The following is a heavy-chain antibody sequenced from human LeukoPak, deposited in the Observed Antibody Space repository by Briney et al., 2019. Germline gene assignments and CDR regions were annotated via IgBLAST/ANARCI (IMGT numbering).Heavy chain of an antibody. Sequence: PSETLSLTCTVSGGSISSSTYSWGWIRQPPGKGLEWIGSIYYSGTTYYNPSLKSRVTISVDTSKNQFSLKLSSVTAADTAVYYCAGGRSSVLGYWGQGTLVTVSS. J-gene: IGHJ4*02. CDR1: GGSISSSTYS. D-gene: IGHD6-19*01. CDR3: AGGRSSVLGY. V-gene: IGHV4-39*01. CDR2: IYYSGTT.